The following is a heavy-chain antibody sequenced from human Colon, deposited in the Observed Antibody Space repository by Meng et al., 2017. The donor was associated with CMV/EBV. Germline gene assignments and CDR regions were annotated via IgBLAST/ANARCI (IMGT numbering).Heavy chain of an antibody. CDR2: TYYKSKWYD. V-gene: IGHV6-1*01. J-gene: IGHJ6*02. D-gene: IGHD3-10*01. CDR3: ARDRVSMVRGVIYDYYGMDV. Sequence: SCAISGDSVSSNSAAWNWVRQSPSRGLEWLGRTYYKSKWYDDYAVAVKSRITITPDTSTNRFSLHLKSVTPEDTAVYYCARDRVSMVRGVIYDYYGMDVWGQGTTVTVSS. CDR1: GDSVSSNSAA.